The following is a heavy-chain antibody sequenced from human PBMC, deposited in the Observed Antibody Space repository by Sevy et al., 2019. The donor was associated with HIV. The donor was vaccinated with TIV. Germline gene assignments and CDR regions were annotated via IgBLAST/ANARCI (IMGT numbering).Heavy chain of an antibody. CDR1: GFTFTNYV. J-gene: IGHJ6*02. D-gene: IGHD2-15*01. V-gene: IGHV3-48*03. CDR3: ARDLVASTLTMDV. Sequence: GSQRLSCAASGFTFTNYVMNWVRQAPGKGLEWLSYISPSGSPIYYADSVKGRFTISRDNAKNSLYLQMNSLRADDTGLYYCARDLVASTLTMDVWGQGTTVTVSS. CDR2: ISPSGSPI.